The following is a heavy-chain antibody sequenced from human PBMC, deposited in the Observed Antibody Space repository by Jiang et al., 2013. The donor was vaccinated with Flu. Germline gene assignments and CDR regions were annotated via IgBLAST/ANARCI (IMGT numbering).Heavy chain of an antibody. D-gene: IGHD3-22*01. CDR1: GGSISSHY. Sequence: TLSLTCTVSGGSISSHYWSWIRQPPGKGLEWIGYIYYSGSTNYNPSLKSRVTISVDTSKNQFSLKLSSVTAADTAVYYCARVKVVRGAGYYYYYMDVWGKGTTVTVSS. CDR2: IYYSGST. J-gene: IGHJ6*03. CDR3: ARVKVVRGAGYYYYYMDV. V-gene: IGHV4-59*11.